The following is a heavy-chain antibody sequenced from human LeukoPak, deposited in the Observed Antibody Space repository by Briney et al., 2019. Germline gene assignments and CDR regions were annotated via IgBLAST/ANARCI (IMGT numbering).Heavy chain of an antibody. D-gene: IGHD5-24*01. J-gene: IGHJ4*02. V-gene: IGHV3-74*01. CDR1: GFTFSNYW. Sequence: GGSLRLPCAASGFTFSNYWMHWVRQAPGKGLVWVSRISDDGGHTFYADSVKGRFAMSRDNAKNTLFLQMNSLRAEDTAVYYCARVTGGYNLVDYWGQGTLVTVSS. CDR3: ARVTGGYNLVDY. CDR2: ISDDGGHT.